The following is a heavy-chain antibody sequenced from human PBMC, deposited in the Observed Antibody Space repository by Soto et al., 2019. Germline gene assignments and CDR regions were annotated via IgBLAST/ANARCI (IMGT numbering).Heavy chain of an antibody. Sequence: EVQLVESGGGLVQPGGSLRLSCAASGFTFSNYDMHWVRQTSGKGLEWVAGIGTAGDTYYPGSVKGRFPISRENAKNSFYLQMNSLTAEDTAVYYCTSGGLYICGQGTLVTVSS. V-gene: IGHV3-13*01. J-gene: IGHJ4*02. CDR3: TSGGLYI. D-gene: IGHD3-16*01. CDR2: IGTAGDT. CDR1: GFTFSNYD.